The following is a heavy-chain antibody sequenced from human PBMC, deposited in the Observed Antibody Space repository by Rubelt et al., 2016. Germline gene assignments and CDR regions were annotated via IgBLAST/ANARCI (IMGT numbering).Heavy chain of an antibody. J-gene: IGHJ4*02. V-gene: IGHV4-39*01. CDR2: IYYSGST. D-gene: IGHD3-22*01. CDR1: GGSISSGGYY. CDR3: ARADYYDGEGYYADRASYFDY. Sequence: QVQLQESGPGLEKPSQTLSLTCTVSGGSISSGGYYWGWIRQPPGKGLEWIGSIYYSGSTYYNPSLKSRVTISVDTSKNQFSLKLSSVTAADTAVYYCARADYYDGEGYYADRASYFDYWGQGIQVTVSS.